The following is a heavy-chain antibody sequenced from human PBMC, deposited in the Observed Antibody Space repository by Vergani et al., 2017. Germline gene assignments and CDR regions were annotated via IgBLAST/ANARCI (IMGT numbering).Heavy chain of an antibody. Sequence: QVQLQESGPGLLKPSQTLSLTCSVAGDSISSGNYYWNWIRQPAGKGLEWMGRIYSSGSTSYNPSIKSRITMSLDTSKNQFSLSLSSVTAADTAVYYCARGGAAAGSSVRYYYYYGMDVWGQGP. CDR3: ARGGAAAGSSVRYYYYYGMDV. J-gene: IGHJ6*02. D-gene: IGHD6-13*01. CDR2: IYSSGST. V-gene: IGHV4-61*02. CDR1: GDSISSGNYY.